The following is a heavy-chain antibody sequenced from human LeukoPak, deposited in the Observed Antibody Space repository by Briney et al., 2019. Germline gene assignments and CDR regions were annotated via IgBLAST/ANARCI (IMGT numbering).Heavy chain of an antibody. CDR1: GGSISSYY. V-gene: IGHV4-4*07. J-gene: IGHJ3*02. CDR2: IYTSGST. D-gene: IGHD5-24*01. CDR3: ARDSGMATIWGDAFDI. Sequence: SETLSLTCTVSGGSISSYYWSWIRQPAGKGLEWIGRIYTSGSTNYNPSLKSRVTMSVDTSKNQFSLKLSSVTAADTAVYYCARDSGMATIWGDAFDIWGQGTMVTVSS.